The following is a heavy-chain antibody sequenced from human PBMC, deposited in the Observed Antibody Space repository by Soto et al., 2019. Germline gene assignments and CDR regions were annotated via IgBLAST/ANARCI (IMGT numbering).Heavy chain of an antibody. Sequence: EVHLEESGGGLVQPGGSLRISCETSGFTFSSRWMTWVRQVPGKGLEWVANIKQDENGKDYVDSVKGRFTISRDNAKNSLYLQMNSLRAEDTAVYYCATHDGPAAAGLVLDFWGQGTLVTVSS. D-gene: IGHD6-13*01. V-gene: IGHV3-7*02. CDR1: GFTFSSRW. CDR3: ATHDGPAAAGLVLDF. CDR2: IKQDENGK. J-gene: IGHJ4*02.